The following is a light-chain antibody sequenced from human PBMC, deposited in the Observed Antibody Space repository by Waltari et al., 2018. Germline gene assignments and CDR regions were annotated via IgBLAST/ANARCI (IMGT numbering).Light chain of an antibody. J-gene: IGLJ1*01. CDR1: SRDVGAYHD. Sequence: QSALPQPPSASGSPGQSVTISCTGTSRDVGAYHDLSWCQQHPGKGPKLMIYEVTKPPPGVPDRFSGSKSGNTASLTVSGLQAEDEADYYCTSYAGSKNVFGTGTKVTVL. V-gene: IGLV2-8*01. CDR3: TSYAGSKNV. CDR2: EVT.